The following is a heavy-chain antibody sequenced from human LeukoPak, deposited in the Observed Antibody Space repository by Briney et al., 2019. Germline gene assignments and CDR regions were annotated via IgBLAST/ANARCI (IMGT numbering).Heavy chain of an antibody. Sequence: GGSLRLSCAASGFTFSSYAMSWVRQAPGKGLEWVGRIKSKTDGGTTDYAAPVKGRFTISRDDSKNTLYLQMNSLKTEDTAVYYCTTDIVVVPAGLNDYWGQGTLVTVSS. V-gene: IGHV3-15*01. D-gene: IGHD2-2*01. J-gene: IGHJ4*02. CDR2: IKSKTDGGTT. CDR1: GFTFSSYA. CDR3: TTDIVVVPAGLNDY.